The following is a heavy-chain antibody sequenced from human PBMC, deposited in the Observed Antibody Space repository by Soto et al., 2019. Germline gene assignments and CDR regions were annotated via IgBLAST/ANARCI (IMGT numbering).Heavy chain of an antibody. CDR1: GFTVSDHF. Sequence: GGSLRLSCAASGFTVSDHFMSWVRQAPGKGLEWVSVIYGGGTTFYADSVKGRLTVSRDNSKNTLYLQMNSLRAEDTAVYYCAKEGGGGRNYYYTMDVWGQGTTATVSS. CDR2: IYGGGTT. D-gene: IGHD2-15*01. J-gene: IGHJ6*02. CDR3: AKEGGGGRNYYYTMDV. V-gene: IGHV3-53*01.